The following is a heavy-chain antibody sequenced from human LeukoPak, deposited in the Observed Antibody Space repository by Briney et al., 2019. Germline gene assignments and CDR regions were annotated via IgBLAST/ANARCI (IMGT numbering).Heavy chain of an antibody. CDR3: ARGGYDFWDGYYSRGELDF. CDR2: ISAYNGNT. D-gene: IGHD3-3*01. J-gene: IGHJ4*02. Sequence: ASVKVSCKASGYIVRSYGITWVRQAPGQGREWMGWISAYNGNTNDAQKFQGRVTMTTDTYTSTAYMELRSLRSDDTGVYYCARGGYDFWDGYYSRGELDFWGQGTMVTVSS. V-gene: IGHV1-18*01. CDR1: GYIVRSYG.